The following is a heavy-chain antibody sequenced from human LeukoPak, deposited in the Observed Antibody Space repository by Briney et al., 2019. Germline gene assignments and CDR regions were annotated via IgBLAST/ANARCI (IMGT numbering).Heavy chain of an antibody. V-gene: IGHV4-34*01. D-gene: IGHD6-13*01. CDR1: GGSFSGYY. J-gene: IGHJ6*03. CDR3: ARGPSSSWYRYYYYYMVV. Sequence: SETLSLTCAVYGGSFSGYYWSWIRQPPGKGLEWIGEINHSGSTNYNPSLKSRVTISVDTSKNQFSLKLSSVTAADTAVYYCARGPSSSWYRYYYYYMVVWGKGTTVTVSS. CDR2: INHSGST.